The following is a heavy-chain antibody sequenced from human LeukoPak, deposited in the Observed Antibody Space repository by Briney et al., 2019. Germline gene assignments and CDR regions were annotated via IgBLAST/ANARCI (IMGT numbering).Heavy chain of an antibody. V-gene: IGHV3-21*05. J-gene: IGHJ4*02. CDR2: INSGSTLT. Sequence: PGGSLRLSCAASGFTFSPYSMNLVRQVPGKGLEWVSYINSGSTLTHYADSVRGRFTISRDDAENSLYLNMNSLTAEDTAVYYCTRDADGNFDYWGQGTLVTVSS. D-gene: IGHD4-17*01. CDR3: TRDADGNFDY. CDR1: GFTFSPYS.